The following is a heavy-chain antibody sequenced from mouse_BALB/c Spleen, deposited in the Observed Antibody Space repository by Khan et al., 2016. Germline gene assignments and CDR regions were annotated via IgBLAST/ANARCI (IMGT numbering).Heavy chain of an antibody. D-gene: IGHD2-10*02. J-gene: IGHJ4*01. CDR1: GFTFSSYG. Sequence: EVELVESGGDLVKPGGSLKLSCAASGFTFSSYGMSWVRQTPDKRLEWVATISSGGSYTYYPDSVKGRFTISRANAKNTLYLQMSSLKSEDTAMYYCARQYGNYYAMDYWGQGTSVTVSS. CDR2: ISSGGSYT. CDR3: ARQYGNYYAMDY. V-gene: IGHV5-6*01.